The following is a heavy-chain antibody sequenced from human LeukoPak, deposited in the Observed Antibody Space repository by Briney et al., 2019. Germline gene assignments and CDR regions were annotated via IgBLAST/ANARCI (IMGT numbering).Heavy chain of an antibody. CDR3: ARPSHYYDSSSVWFDP. V-gene: IGHV4-39*01. J-gene: IGHJ5*02. CDR2: IYYSGST. D-gene: IGHD3-22*01. CDR1: GGSISSSNYY. Sequence: SETLSLTCTVSGGSISSSNYYWGWIRQPPGKGLEWIGSIYYSGSTYYNPSLKSRVTISVDTSKNQFSLKLSSVTAADTAVYYCARPSHYYDSSSVWFDPWGQGTLVTVSS.